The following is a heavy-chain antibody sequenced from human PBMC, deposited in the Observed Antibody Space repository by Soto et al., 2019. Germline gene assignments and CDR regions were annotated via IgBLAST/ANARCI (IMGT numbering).Heavy chain of an antibody. CDR2: ISSRTDTK. CDR1: GFNFGEYD. V-gene: IGHV3-48*03. D-gene: IGHD2-8*01. CDR3: TRSTNDSRHLVPFDY. J-gene: IGHJ4*02. Sequence: GGSLRLSCVVSGFNFGEYDMNWVRQAPGKGLEWVSYISSRTDTKYYADSVRGRFSISRDDAGNSLFLQMTSLRPEDTALYYCTRSTNDSRHLVPFDYWGQGVKVTVSA.